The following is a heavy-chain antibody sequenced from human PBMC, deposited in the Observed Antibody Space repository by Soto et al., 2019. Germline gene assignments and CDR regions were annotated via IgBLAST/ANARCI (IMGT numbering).Heavy chain of an antibody. D-gene: IGHD4-17*01. J-gene: IGHJ4*01. V-gene: IGHV5-51*01. CDR3: ARGAGGVTIPLFDY. CDR2: IYPDDSDI. CDR1: RYRFTNYW. Sequence: GESLKISCQGSRYRFTNYWIGWVRQMPWTGLEWMGIIYPDDSDIRYSPSFQGQVTMSADMSISTAWLQWSSLKASDTAMYYWARGAGGVTIPLFDYWRQGTLV.